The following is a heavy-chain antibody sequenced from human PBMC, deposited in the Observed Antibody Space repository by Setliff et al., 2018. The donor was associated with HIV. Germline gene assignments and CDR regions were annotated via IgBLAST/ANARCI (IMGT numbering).Heavy chain of an antibody. Sequence: TLSLTCTVSGDSISSGSYYWSWIRQPAGKGLEWIGRVFPSGSTNYNPYLESRVTVSVDTSKNQFSLKVFSVTAADTAVYYCAREGDSSAWYRFDPWGQGTLVTVSS. CDR1: GDSISSGSYY. D-gene: IGHD6-13*01. CDR2: VFPSGST. J-gene: IGHJ5*02. V-gene: IGHV4-61*02. CDR3: AREGDSSAWYRFDP.